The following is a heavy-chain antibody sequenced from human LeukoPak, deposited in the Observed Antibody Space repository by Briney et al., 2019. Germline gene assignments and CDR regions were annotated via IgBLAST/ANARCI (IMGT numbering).Heavy chain of an antibody. CDR2: ISSSSSYI. J-gene: IGHJ3*02. CDR1: GFTFSSYS. Sequence: GGSLRLSCAASGFTFSSYSMNWVRQAPGKGLEWVSSISSSSSYIYYADSVKGRFTISRDNAKNSLYLQMNSLRAEDTAVYFCAREISYGDYPSGDAFDNWGPGTMVTVSS. CDR3: AREISYGDYPSGDAFDN. V-gene: IGHV3-21*01. D-gene: IGHD4-17*01.